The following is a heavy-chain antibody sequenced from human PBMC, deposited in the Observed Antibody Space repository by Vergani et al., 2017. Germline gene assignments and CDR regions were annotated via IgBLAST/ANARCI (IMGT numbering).Heavy chain of an antibody. CDR2: IIPIFGTA. J-gene: IGHJ6*02. Sequence: QVQLVQSGAEVKKPGSSVKVSCKASGGTFSSYAISWVRQAPGQGLEWMGGIIPIFGTANYAQKFQGRVTITADESTSTAYMELSSLRSEDTAVYYCARVRIVVVPAARVRIYYGMDVWGQGTTVTVSS. CDR1: GGTFSSYA. CDR3: ARVRIVVVPAARVRIYYGMDV. V-gene: IGHV1-69*01. D-gene: IGHD2-2*01.